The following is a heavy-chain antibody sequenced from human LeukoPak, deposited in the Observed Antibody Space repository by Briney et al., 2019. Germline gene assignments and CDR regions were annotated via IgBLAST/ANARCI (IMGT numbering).Heavy chain of an antibody. D-gene: IGHD2-15*01. CDR2: IYYSGST. CDR1: GGSISSSSYY. J-gene: IGHJ4*02. V-gene: IGHV4-39*07. Sequence: SETLSLTCTVSGGSISSSSYYWGWIRQPPGKGLEWIGSIYYSGSTYYNPSLKSRVTISVDTSKNQFSLKLSSVTAADTAVYYCARGYCSGGSCYRNRMRFTWQYYFDYWGQGTLVTVSS. CDR3: ARGYCSGGSCYRNRMRFTWQYYFDY.